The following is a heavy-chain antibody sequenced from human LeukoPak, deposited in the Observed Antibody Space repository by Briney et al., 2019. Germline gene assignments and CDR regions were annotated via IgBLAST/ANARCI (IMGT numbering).Heavy chain of an antibody. CDR2: IYTSGST. CDR3: ARVPVYCSSTSCSSYYMDV. Sequence: SSETLSLTCTVYGGSISSYYWSWIRQPAGKGLEWIGRIYTSGSTNYNPSLKSRVTMSVDTSKNQFSLKLSSVTAADTAVYYCARVPVYCSSTSCSSYYMDVWGKGTTVTVSS. CDR1: GGSISSYY. J-gene: IGHJ6*03. V-gene: IGHV4-4*07. D-gene: IGHD2-2*01.